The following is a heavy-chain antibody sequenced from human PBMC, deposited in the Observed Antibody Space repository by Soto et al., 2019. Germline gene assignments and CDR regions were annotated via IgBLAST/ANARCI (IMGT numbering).Heavy chain of an antibody. D-gene: IGHD5-18*01. J-gene: IGHJ6*02. CDR3: ARDQNPAMSSHYYGMDV. V-gene: IGHV3-30-3*01. Sequence: QVQLVESGGGVVQPGRSLRLSCAASGFSFSSYAIHWVRQAPGKGLEWVVVISDDGVYKFYADSVKGRVTISRDNSKNTLSLQVDSLRVEDTAVYYCARDQNPAMSSHYYGMDVWGQGTTVTVSS. CDR1: GFSFSSYA. CDR2: ISDDGVYK.